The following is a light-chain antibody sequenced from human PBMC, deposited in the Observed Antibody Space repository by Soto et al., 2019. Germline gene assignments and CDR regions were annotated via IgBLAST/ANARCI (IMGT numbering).Light chain of an antibody. J-gene: IGKJ4*01. Sequence: DLQMTQSPSSLSASVGDRVTITCRASQGISNFLAWYQQKPGKVPKLLIYLASTLQAGVPSRFSGSGSGTDFILTISSLQPEDVATYYCQKYNSAPLTFGGGTKVEIK. V-gene: IGKV1-27*01. CDR3: QKYNSAPLT. CDR1: QGISNF. CDR2: LAS.